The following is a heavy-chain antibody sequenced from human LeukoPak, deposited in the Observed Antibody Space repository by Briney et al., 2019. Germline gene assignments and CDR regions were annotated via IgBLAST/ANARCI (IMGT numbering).Heavy chain of an antibody. D-gene: IGHD4-11*01. J-gene: IGHJ6*03. CDR3: ARGRVSSSTRYSTYYYYFYMDV. V-gene: IGHV4-4*02. CDR2: IDHTGIT. Sequence: SETLSLTCAVSGGSISSSNWWSWVRQPPGKGLEWIGYIDHTGITNYNPSLNSRVTISRDTSKNHFSLELSSATAADTAVYFCARGRVSSSTRYSTYYYYFYMDVWGKGTTVTVSS. CDR1: GGSISSSNW.